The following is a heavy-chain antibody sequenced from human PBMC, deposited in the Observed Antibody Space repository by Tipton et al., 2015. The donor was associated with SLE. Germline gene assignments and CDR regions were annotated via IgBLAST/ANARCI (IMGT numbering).Heavy chain of an antibody. V-gene: IGHV3-48*03. D-gene: IGHD3-10*01. CDR2: ISSLGSTS. J-gene: IGHJ6*03. CDR1: GFTFSSYE. CDR3: ARDLGYYYYMDV. Sequence: SLRLSCAASGFTFSSYEMNWVRQAPGKGLEWVSYISSLGSTSYYADSVKGRFTLSRDNAKNSLYLQMNSLRAEDTAVYYCARDLGYYYYMDVWGKGTTVTVSS.